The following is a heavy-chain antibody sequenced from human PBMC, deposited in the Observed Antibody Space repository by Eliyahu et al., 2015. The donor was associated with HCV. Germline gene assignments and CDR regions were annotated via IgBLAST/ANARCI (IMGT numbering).Heavy chain of an antibody. CDR2: ISGSGGST. Sequence: EVQLLESGGGLVQPGGSLXLSCAASGFTFSSYAMSWVRQAPGKGLEWVSAISGSGGSTYYADSVKGRFTISRDNSKNTLYLQXNSLRAEDTAVYYCAKDLGDYYYYYGMDVWGQGTTVTVSS. V-gene: IGHV3-23*01. CDR1: GFTFSSYA. D-gene: IGHD4-17*01. CDR3: AKDLGDYYYYYGMDV. J-gene: IGHJ6*02.